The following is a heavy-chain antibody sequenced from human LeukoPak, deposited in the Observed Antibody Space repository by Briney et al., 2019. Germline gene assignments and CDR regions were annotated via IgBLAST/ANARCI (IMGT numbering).Heavy chain of an antibody. J-gene: IGHJ4*02. V-gene: IGHV3-30*14. CDR1: GFTFSSYA. CDR3: ARVSPGFGEPYFDY. CDR2: ISYDGSNK. D-gene: IGHD3-10*01. Sequence: GRSLRLSCAASGFTFSSYAMHWVRQAPGKGLEWVAVISYDGSNKYYADSVKGRFTISRDNSKNTLYLQMNSLRAEDTAVYYCARVSPGFGEPYFDYWGQGTQVTVSS.